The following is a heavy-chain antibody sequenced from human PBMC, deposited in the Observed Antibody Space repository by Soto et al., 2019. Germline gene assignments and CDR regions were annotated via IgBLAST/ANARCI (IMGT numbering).Heavy chain of an antibody. CDR3: ARGPLGRARWGWFDP. Sequence: ASVKVSCKASGYTFTGYYMHWVRQAPGQGLEWMGWINPNSGGTNYAQKFQGRVTMTRDTSISTAYMELSRLRSDDTVVYYCARGPLGRARWGWFDPWGQGTLVTVSS. CDR2: INPNSGGT. CDR1: GYTFTGYY. D-gene: IGHD1-26*01. V-gene: IGHV1-2*02. J-gene: IGHJ5*02.